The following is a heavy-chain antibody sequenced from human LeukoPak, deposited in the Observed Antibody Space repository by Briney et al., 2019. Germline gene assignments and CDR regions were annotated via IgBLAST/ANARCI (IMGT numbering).Heavy chain of an antibody. V-gene: IGHV3-53*01. J-gene: IGHJ4*02. Sequence: GGSLRLSCAASGFAVSSHYMSWVRQAPGKGLEWVSVIYGGDSTYYADFVKGRFTISRDNSKNTLYLQMNSLRAEDTAVYYCARDRGTQDYFDYWGQGTLVTVSS. CDR3: ARDRGTQDYFDY. D-gene: IGHD3-16*01. CDR2: IYGGDST. CDR1: GFAVSSHY.